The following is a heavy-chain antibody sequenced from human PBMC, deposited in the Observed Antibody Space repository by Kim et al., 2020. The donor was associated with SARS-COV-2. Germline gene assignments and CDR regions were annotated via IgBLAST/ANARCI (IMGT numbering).Heavy chain of an antibody. CDR2: IRSKPYGGAP. D-gene: IGHD2-2*01. CDR1: GFTFGDYS. V-gene: IGHV3-49*03. J-gene: IGHJ4*02. Sequence: SLRLSCTGSGFTFGDYSVSWFRQAPGKGLEWVGFIRSKPYGGAPEYAASVKDRFTISRADSDSIAYLEMNGLKIEDTAVYYCVRGNEYQLPLDYWGQG. CDR3: VRGNEYQLPLDY.